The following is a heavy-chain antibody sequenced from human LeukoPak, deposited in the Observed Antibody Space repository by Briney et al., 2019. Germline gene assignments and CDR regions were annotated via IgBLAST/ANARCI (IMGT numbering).Heavy chain of an antibody. V-gene: IGHV4-59*01. CDR1: GDSISSYY. D-gene: IGHD3-10*01. J-gene: IGHJ4*02. Sequence: SETLTLTCTVSGDSISSYYWSWIRQPPGKGLEWIGYIFYSGRTTYNPSLKSRVTISIDTSKNQFSLKLRSVTAADTAVYYCARVSSGSYYIGYWGQGILVTVSS. CDR2: IFYSGRT. CDR3: ARVSSGSYYIGY.